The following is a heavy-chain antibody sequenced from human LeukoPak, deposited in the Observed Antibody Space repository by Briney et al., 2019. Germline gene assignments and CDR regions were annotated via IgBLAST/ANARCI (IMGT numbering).Heavy chain of an antibody. D-gene: IGHD4-11*01. CDR3: AKDRNVENPAYFDY. CDR2: IRYDGSNK. V-gene: IGHV3-30*02. CDR1: GFTFSSYG. Sequence: GGSLRLSCAASGFTFSSYGMHWVRQAPGKGLEGVAFIRYDGSNKYYADSVKGRFTISRENSKNTLYLQMNSLRAEDTAVYYCAKDRNVENPAYFDYWGQGTLVTVSS. J-gene: IGHJ4*02.